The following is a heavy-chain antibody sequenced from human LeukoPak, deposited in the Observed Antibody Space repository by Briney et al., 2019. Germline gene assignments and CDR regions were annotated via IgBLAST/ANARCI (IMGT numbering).Heavy chain of an antibody. J-gene: IGHJ3*02. D-gene: IGHD2-21*02. V-gene: IGHV3-33*01. CDR2: IWYDGSNK. CDR3: ARAAKGDCVNAFDI. Sequence: GESLKISCAASGFTFSSYGMHWVRQAPGKGLEWVAVIWYDGSNKYYADSVKGRFTISRDNSKNTLYLQMNSLRGEDTAVYYCARAAKGDCVNAFDIWGQGTMVTVSS. CDR1: GFTFSSYG.